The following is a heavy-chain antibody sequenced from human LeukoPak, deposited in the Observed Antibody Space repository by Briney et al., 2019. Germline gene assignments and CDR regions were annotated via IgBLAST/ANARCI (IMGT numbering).Heavy chain of an antibody. CDR2: IRAYNGNT. Sequence: ASVKVSCKASGYTFTSYGISWVRQAPGQGLEWMGWIRAYNGNTNYAQKLQGRVTMTTDTSTSTAYMELRSLRSDDTAVYYCARGLRSPDYYYYGMDVWGQGTTVTVSS. J-gene: IGHJ6*02. CDR3: ARGLRSPDYYYYGMDV. D-gene: IGHD5/OR15-5a*01. CDR1: GYTFTSYG. V-gene: IGHV1-18*01.